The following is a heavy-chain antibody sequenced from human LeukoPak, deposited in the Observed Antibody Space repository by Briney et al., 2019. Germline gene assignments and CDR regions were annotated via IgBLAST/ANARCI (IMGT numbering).Heavy chain of an antibody. CDR1: GYTFTGYY. J-gene: IGHJ4*02. CDR2: INPSGGST. Sequence: ASVKVSCKASGYTFTGYYMHWVRQAPGQGLEWMGIINPSGGSTSYAQKFQGRVTMTRDTSTSTVYMELTSLRSEDTAVYYCARDGRGLGLESSGWSLDYRGQGTLVTVSS. V-gene: IGHV1-46*01. D-gene: IGHD6-19*01. CDR3: ARDGRGLGLESSGWSLDY.